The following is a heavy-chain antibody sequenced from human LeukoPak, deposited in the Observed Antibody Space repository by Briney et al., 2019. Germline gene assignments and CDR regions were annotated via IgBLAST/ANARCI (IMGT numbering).Heavy chain of an antibody. Sequence: GSLRLSCAASGFTFSSYWMSWVRQAPGKGLEWVANINQDGSEKYYVDSVKGRFTISRDNAKNSLYLQMNNLRVDDTAVYYCVSDRDWGFDSWGQGTLVTV. CDR2: INQDGSEK. V-gene: IGHV3-7*03. D-gene: IGHD7-27*01. CDR1: GFTFSSYW. J-gene: IGHJ4*02. CDR3: VSDRDWGFDS.